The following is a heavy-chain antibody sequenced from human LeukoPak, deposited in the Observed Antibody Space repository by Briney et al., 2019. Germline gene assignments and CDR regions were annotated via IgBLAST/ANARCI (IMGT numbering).Heavy chain of an antibody. V-gene: IGHV3-48*03. CDR2: ISNSGSAI. CDR1: GFTFSSYE. CDR3: ARAGYYGSGSYYFDY. Sequence: GGSLRLSCAASGFTFSSYEMNWVRQAPGKGLEWVSYISNSGSAIYYADSVKGRFTISRDNAKNSLYLQMNSLRAEDTAVYYCARAGYYGSGSYYFDYWGQGTLVTVSS. D-gene: IGHD3-10*01. J-gene: IGHJ4*02.